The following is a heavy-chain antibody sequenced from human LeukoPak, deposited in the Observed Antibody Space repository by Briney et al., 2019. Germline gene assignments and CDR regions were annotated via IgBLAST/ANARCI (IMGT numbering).Heavy chain of an antibody. CDR1: GYTFTSYD. CDR3: ARAPSWDSSSWYFRSYYYYYYGMDV. Sequence: GASVKVSCKASGYTFTSYDINWLRQATGQGLEWMGWMNPNSGNTGYAQKFQGRVTMTRNTSISTAYMELSSLRSEDTAVYYCARAPSWDSSSWYFRSYYYYYYGMDVWGQGTTVTVSS. V-gene: IGHV1-8*01. CDR2: MNPNSGNT. J-gene: IGHJ6*02. D-gene: IGHD6-13*01.